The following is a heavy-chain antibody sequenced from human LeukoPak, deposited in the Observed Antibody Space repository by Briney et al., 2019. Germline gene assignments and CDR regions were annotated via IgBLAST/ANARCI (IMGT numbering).Heavy chain of an antibody. D-gene: IGHD3-10*01. CDR3: ARGTMVRGVIMGWFDP. CDR2: IYTSGST. Sequence: SETLSLTCTVSGYSISSGYYWGWIRQPAGKGLEWIGRIYTSGSTNYNPSLKSRVTMSVDTSKNQFSLKLSSVTAADTAVYYCARGTMVRGVIMGWFDPWGQGTLVTVSS. V-gene: IGHV4-4*07. CDR1: GYSISSGYY. J-gene: IGHJ5*02.